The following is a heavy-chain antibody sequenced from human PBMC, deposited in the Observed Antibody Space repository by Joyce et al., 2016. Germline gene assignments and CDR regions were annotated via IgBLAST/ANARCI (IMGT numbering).Heavy chain of an antibody. Sequence: QVQLEESGGGVVQPGESLRLSCAASGFAFTSFQMHWVRQAPGKGRGWVAVVSHDESNKYFADSVQGRFAIARDNSKNTVYLQMNSLRVEDTAVYYCARLRGAYFFDYWGQGTLVTVSS. V-gene: IGHV3-30*09. J-gene: IGHJ4*02. CDR3: ARLRGAYFFDY. CDR2: VSHDESNK. D-gene: IGHD3-16*01. CDR1: GFAFTSFQ.